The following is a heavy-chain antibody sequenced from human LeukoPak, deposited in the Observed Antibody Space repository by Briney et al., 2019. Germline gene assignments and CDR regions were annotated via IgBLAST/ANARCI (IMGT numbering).Heavy chain of an antibody. V-gene: IGHV3-7*01. Sequence: PGGSLRLSCAASGFTFSSYWMSWVRQAPGKGLEWVANIKQDGSEKYSVDSVKGRFTISRDNAKSSLYLQMNSLRAEDTAVYYCARDILTGYYNDWGQGTLVTVSS. J-gene: IGHJ4*02. CDR1: GFTFSSYW. D-gene: IGHD3-9*01. CDR3: ARDILTGYYND. CDR2: IKQDGSEK.